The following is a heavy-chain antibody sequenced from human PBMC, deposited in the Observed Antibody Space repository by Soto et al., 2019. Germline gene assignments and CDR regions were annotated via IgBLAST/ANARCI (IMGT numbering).Heavy chain of an antibody. CDR3: ARAQYSKSFNFEY. CDR2: LSATGGST. CDR1: GFTFSSYA. D-gene: IGHD6-13*01. J-gene: IGHJ4*02. Sequence: GGSLRLSCAASGFTFSSYAVSWVRRVPGKGLEWVSTLSATGGSTYYADSVKGRFTISRDNSKNTLYLQMGSLRADDTAVYYCARAQYSKSFNFEYWGQGTLVTVSS. V-gene: IGHV3-23*01.